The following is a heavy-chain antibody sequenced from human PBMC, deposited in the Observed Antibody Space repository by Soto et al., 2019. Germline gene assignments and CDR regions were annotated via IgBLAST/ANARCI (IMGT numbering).Heavy chain of an antibody. CDR1: GGSISSYY. Sequence: PSETLSLTCTVSGGSISSYYWSWIRQPPGKGLEWIGYIYYSGSTNYNPSLKSRVTISVDTSKNQFSLKLSSVTAADTAVYYCARVGGYSGYEIYYYYYYMDVWGKGTTVTVSS. V-gene: IGHV4-59*01. D-gene: IGHD5-12*01. CDR2: IYYSGST. J-gene: IGHJ6*03. CDR3: ARVGGYSGYEIYYYYYYMDV.